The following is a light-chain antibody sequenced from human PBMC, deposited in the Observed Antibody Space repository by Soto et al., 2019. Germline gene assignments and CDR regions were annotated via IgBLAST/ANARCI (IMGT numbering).Light chain of an antibody. CDR2: EVT. CDR1: STDIGAYNY. J-gene: IGLJ1*01. V-gene: IGLV2-14*01. CDR3: NSYTTLSNRV. Sequence: QSVLTQPASVSGSPEQSITISCTGTSTDIGAYNYVSWYQQHPGKAPKLLIYEVTNRPSGVSNRFSGSKSGNTASLTISELQAEDEANYYCNSYTTLSNRVFGTGTKVTVL.